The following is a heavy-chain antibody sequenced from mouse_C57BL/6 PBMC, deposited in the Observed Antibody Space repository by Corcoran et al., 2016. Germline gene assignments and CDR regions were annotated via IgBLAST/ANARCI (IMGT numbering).Heavy chain of an antibody. CDR3: ARTLYDSLFDY. CDR1: GYTFTDYY. D-gene: IGHD2-3*01. CDR2: INPNNGGT. V-gene: IGHV1-26*01. J-gene: IGHJ2*01. Sequence: EVQLQQSGPELVKPGASVKISCKASGYTFTDYYMNWVKQSHGKSLEWIGDINPNNGGTSYNQKFKGKATLTVDKSSSTAYMELRSLTSEDSAVYYCARTLYDSLFDYWGQGTTLTVSS.